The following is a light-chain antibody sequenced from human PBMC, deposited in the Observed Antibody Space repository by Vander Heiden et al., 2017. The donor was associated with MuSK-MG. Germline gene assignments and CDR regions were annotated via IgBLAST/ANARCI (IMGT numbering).Light chain of an antibody. CDR1: QTISNY. J-gene: IGKJ2*02. Sequence: DIQMTQSPSSLSASVGDRVTIACRASQTISNYLNWYQQKPGKAPKLLISRASSLHGGVPSRFSGSGSGTDFTLTISSLQPEDFATYYCQQSDITPRTFGQGTKLDIK. CDR2: RAS. V-gene: IGKV1-39*01. CDR3: QQSDITPRT.